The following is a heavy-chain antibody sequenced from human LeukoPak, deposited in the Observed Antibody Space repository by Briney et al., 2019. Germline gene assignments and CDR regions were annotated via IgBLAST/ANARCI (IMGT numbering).Heavy chain of an antibody. CDR1: GFTFSSYA. V-gene: IGHV3-21*01. J-gene: IGHJ4*02. CDR3: ARGLGGTGYYYLDY. Sequence: GGSLRLSCAASGFTFSSYAMSWVRQAPGKGLEWVSSISSSSSYIYYADSVKGRFTISRDNAKNSLYLQMNSLRAEDTAVYYCARGLGGTGYYYLDYWGQGTLVTVSS. CDR2: ISSSSSYI. D-gene: IGHD3-9*01.